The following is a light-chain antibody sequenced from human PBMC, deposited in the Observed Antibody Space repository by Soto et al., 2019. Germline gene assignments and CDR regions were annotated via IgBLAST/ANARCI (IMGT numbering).Light chain of an antibody. CDR2: KVS. J-gene: IGKJ2*01. CDR3: MQATQYRPYT. Sequence: DIVLTQTPRSSPVTLGQPAAISCSSSQSLVHSDGNTYLSWLQQRPGQPPRLLIYKVSNRFSGXPXRFXGSGAGTEFTLQISRVEAEDVGVYYCMQATQYRPYTFGQGTKLEIK. V-gene: IGKV2-24*01. CDR1: QSLVHSDGNTY.